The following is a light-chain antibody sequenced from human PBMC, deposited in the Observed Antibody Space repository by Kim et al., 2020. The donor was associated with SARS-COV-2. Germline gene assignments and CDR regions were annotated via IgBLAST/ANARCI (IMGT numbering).Light chain of an antibody. Sequence: LTQPPSVSKGLRQTATLTCSGNSYNVGNEGAAWLQHHQGHPPKLLFYRSNERPSGISERFSASRSVNTASLTITGLQPEDEADYYCSAWDKSLKAYVFGTGTKVTVL. V-gene: IGLV10-54*04. CDR1: SYNVGNEG. CDR3: SAWDKSLKAYV. CDR2: RSN. J-gene: IGLJ1*01.